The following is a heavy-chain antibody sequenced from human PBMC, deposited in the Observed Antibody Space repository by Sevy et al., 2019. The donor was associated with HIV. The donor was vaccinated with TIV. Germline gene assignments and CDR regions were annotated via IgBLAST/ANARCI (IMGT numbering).Heavy chain of an antibody. CDR1: GDSISGYY. CDR3: ARGAPYYYYGMDV. Sequence: SETLSLTCTVSGDSISGYYWSWIRQPPGKGLEWIGYIYYSGRTNYNPSLKSRFTISEDTSKNQLSLKLSSVTAADTAVYYCARGAPYYYYGMDVWGQGTTVTVSS. J-gene: IGHJ6*02. V-gene: IGHV4-59*01. CDR2: IYYSGRT.